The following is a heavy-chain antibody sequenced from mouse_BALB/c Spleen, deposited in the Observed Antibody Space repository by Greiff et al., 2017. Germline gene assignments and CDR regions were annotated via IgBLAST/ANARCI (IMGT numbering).Heavy chain of an antibody. CDR3: ARDPYYYGSSLYYYAMDY. Sequence: QVQLKESGPGLVAPSQSLSITCTVSGFSLTSYGVHWVRQPPGKGLEWLGVIWAGGSTNYNSALMSRLSISKDNSKSQVFLKMNSLQTDDTAMYYCARDPYYYGSSLYYYAMDYWGQGTSVTVSS. V-gene: IGHV2-9*02. D-gene: IGHD1-1*01. CDR1: GFSLTSYG. CDR2: IWAGGST. J-gene: IGHJ4*01.